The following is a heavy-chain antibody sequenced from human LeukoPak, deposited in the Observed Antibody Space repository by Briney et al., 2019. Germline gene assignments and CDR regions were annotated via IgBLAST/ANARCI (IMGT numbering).Heavy chain of an antibody. J-gene: IGHJ4*02. CDR3: AKGETRYCSSTSCYLLDY. CDR1: GFTFSSYG. Sequence: GGSLRLSCAASGFTFSSYGMHWVRQAPGKGLEWVAVISYDGSNKYYADSVKGQFTISRDNSKNTLYLQMNSLRAEDTAVYYCAKGETRYCSSTSCYLLDYWGQGTLVTVSS. V-gene: IGHV3-30*18. D-gene: IGHD2-2*01. CDR2: ISYDGSNK.